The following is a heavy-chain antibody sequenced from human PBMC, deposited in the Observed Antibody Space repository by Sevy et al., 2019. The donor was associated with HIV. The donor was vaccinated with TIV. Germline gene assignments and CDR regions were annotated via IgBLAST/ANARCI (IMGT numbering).Heavy chain of an antibody. CDR2: IRSKTDGGTA. Sequence: GSLRLSCAASGFTFSNAWMSWVRQAPGKGLEWVGRIRSKTDGGTAVYTAPVKGRFTISRDDSRNMLHLQMDALKSEDTGVYYCTTSRDWGQGTQVTVSS. CDR1: GFTFSNAW. V-gene: IGHV3-15*01. J-gene: IGHJ4*02. CDR3: TTSRD.